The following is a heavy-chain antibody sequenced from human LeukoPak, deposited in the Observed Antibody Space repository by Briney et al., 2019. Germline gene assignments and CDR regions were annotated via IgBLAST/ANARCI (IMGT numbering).Heavy chain of an antibody. J-gene: IGHJ4*02. Sequence: GGSLRLSCEASGFTFTTYSMTWVRQAPGKGLEWVSIISSGSSAIFSADALKGRFTISRDDAKNLLYLDMNSLRAEDTAVYYCARVRLDSSGYYYYSFFDYWGQGTLVTVSS. CDR2: ISSGSSAI. V-gene: IGHV3-21*01. CDR1: GFTFTTYS. CDR3: ARVRLDSSGYYYYSFFDY. D-gene: IGHD3-22*01.